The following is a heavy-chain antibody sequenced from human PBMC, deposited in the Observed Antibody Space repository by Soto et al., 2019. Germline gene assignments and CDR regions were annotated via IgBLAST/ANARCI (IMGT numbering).Heavy chain of an antibody. J-gene: IGHJ6*02. CDR3: ARERGELLKNYYYGMDV. D-gene: IGHD1-26*01. Sequence: GGSLRLSCAASGFTFSSYAMHWVRQAPGKGLEWVAVISYDGSNKYYADSVKGRFTISRDNSKNTLYLQMNSLRAEDTAVYYCARERGELLKNYYYGMDVWGQGTTVTVSS. CDR1: GFTFSSYA. V-gene: IGHV3-30-3*01. CDR2: ISYDGSNK.